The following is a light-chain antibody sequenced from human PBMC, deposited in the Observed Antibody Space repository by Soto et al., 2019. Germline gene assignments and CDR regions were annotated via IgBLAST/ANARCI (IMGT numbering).Light chain of an antibody. J-gene: IGKJ5*01. CDR3: QQYGYSPIT. CDR2: DAS. Sequence: EIVMTQSPATLSVSPGQGASLSCRTSKSVGGDLVWYQQHPGQAPRLLIYDASNRATGIPPRFSGSGSGTDFTLTISRLEPEDFAVYYCQQYGYSPITFGQGTRLEIK. CDR1: KSVGGD. V-gene: IGKV3D-15*01.